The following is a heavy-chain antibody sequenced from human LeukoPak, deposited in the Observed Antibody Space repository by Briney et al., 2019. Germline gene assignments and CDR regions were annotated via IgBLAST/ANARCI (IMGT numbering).Heavy chain of an antibody. D-gene: IGHD1-26*01. Sequence: PSETLSLTCIVSGSSVSTFYLSWLRQSRGTGLEWIGFVHDTGSTAYNPSLKSRVTISLETSKNQLSLMLTSVTAADTAMYYCARGSTDVYWYLDVWGCGTLVTVSS. CDR1: GSSVSTFY. J-gene: IGHJ2*01. V-gene: IGHV4-59*02. CDR2: VHDTGST. CDR3: ARGSTDVYWYLDV.